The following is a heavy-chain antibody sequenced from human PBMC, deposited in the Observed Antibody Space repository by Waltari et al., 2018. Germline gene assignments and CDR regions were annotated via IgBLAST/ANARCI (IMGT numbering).Heavy chain of an antibody. J-gene: IGHJ4*02. CDR3: ARDHHYYDSSGYPLDY. CDR2: IWYEGSTK. V-gene: IGHV3-33*01. CDR1: GFTFSSYG. Sequence: QVQLVESGGGVVQPGRSLRLSCAASGFTFSSYGMHWVRQAPGKGLEWVAVIWYEGSTKYYADSVKGRFTISRDNSKNTLYLQMNSLRAEDTAVYYCARDHHYYDSSGYPLDYWGQGTLVTVSS. D-gene: IGHD3-22*01.